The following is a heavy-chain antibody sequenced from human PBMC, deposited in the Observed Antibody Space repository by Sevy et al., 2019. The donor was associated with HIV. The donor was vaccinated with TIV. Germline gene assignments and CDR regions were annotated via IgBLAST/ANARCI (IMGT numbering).Heavy chain of an antibody. CDR3: AKSRRIDDYEGY. D-gene: IGHD4-17*01. J-gene: IGHJ4*02. V-gene: IGHV3-23*01. CDR1: GFTFSSYA. Sequence: GGSPRLSCAASGFTFSSYAMSWVRQAPGKGLEWVSAISGSGGSTYYAYSVKGRFTISRDNSKNTLYLQMNSLRAEDTAVYYCAKSRRIDDYEGYWGQGTLVTVSS. CDR2: ISGSGGST.